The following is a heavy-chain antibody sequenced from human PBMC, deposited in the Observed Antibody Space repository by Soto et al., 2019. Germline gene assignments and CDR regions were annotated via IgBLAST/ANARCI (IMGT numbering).Heavy chain of an antibody. CDR2: IKEDGSEK. J-gene: IGHJ6*02. V-gene: IGHV3-7*03. CDR3: ARDSGNDNYYGMDV. D-gene: IGHD5-12*01. CDR1: GFTFNSYW. Sequence: PGGSLRLSCAASGFTFNSYWMTWVRQATGKGLEWVASIKEDGSEKNYVDSVKGRFTISRDNAKNSLYLQMNSLRAEDTAVYYCARDSGNDNYYGMDVWGQGTTVTVSS.